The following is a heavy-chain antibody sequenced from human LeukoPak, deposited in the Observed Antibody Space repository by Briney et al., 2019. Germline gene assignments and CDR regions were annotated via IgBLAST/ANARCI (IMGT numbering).Heavy chain of an antibody. CDR3: ASRTCSYDWDAFDI. D-gene: IGHD3-3*01. CDR2: IKEDGSEK. J-gene: IGHJ3*02. CDR1: GFTFSNYG. V-gene: IGHV3-7*01. Sequence: PGGSLRLSCAASGFTFSNYGMHWVRQAPGKGLEWVANIKEDGSEKYYVDSVKGRFTISRDNAKNSLFLQMNSLRAEDTAVYWCASRTCSYDWDAFDIWGRGTMVTVSS.